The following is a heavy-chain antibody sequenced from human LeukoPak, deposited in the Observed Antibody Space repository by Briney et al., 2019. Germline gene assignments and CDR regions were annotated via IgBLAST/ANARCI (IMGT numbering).Heavy chain of an antibody. CDR2: IKQDGSEI. J-gene: IGHJ4*02. V-gene: IGHV3-7*01. D-gene: IGHD5-18*01. CDR1: GFTISSYW. CDR3: ARENTAVPGGDC. Sequence: GGSLRLSCAASGFTISSYWMSWVRQAPGKGLEWVANIKQDGSEIYYVDSVKGRFTISRDNAKNSVYLQMNSLRAEDTAVYYCARENTAVPGGDCWGRGTLVTVSS.